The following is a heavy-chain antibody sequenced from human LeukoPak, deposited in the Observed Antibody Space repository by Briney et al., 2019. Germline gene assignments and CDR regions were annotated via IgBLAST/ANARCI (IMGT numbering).Heavy chain of an antibody. Sequence: PGGSLRLSCAASGFTFSSYGMNWVRQAPGRGLEWVSSISGSGDSTDYADSVKGRFTISRDNSKNTLYLQMNSLRAEDTAVYYCAHGTMYQLDYWGQGTLVTVSS. V-gene: IGHV3-23*01. D-gene: IGHD2-2*01. CDR3: AHGTMYQLDY. J-gene: IGHJ4*02. CDR1: GFTFSSYG. CDR2: ISGSGDST.